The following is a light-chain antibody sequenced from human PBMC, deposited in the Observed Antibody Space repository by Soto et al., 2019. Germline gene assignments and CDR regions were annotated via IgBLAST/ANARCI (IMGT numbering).Light chain of an antibody. CDR3: QQYGSSPT. CDR2: GAS. CDR1: QSVSSSY. J-gene: IGKJ5*01. Sequence: EIVLPQSPGTLSLSPGERATLSCRASQSVSSSYLAGYQQKPGQAPRLLIYGASSRATGIPDRFSGSGSGTDFTLTISRLEPEVFAVYYCQQYGSSPTFGQGKRLEIK. V-gene: IGKV3-20*01.